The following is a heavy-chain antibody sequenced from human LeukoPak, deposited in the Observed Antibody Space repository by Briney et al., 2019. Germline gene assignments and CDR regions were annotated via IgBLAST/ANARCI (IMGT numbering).Heavy chain of an antibody. Sequence: PGRSLRLSCAASGFTFSSYAMHWVRQAPGKGLEWVAVISYDGSNKYYADSVKGRFTISRDNSKDTLYLQMNSLRAEDTAVYYCARDFLPYYSESSGAPLGFEFWGQETLVTVSS. CDR3: ARDFLPYYSESSGAPLGFEF. CDR1: GFTFSSYA. D-gene: IGHD3-22*01. J-gene: IGHJ4*02. V-gene: IGHV3-30*04. CDR2: ISYDGSNK.